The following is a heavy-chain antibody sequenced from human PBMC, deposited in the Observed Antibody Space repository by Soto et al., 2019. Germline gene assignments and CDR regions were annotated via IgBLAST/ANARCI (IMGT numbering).Heavy chain of an antibody. V-gene: IGHV1-3*01. D-gene: IGHD2-15*01. CDR2: INAGNGNT. J-gene: IGHJ4*02. CDR1: GYTFTSYA. CDR3: ARAWVVVAAPDY. Sequence: ASVKVSCKASGYTFTSYAMHWVRQAPGQRLEWMGWINAGNGNTKYSQKFQGRVTITRDTSASTAYMELSSLRSEDTAVYYCARAWVVVAAPDYWGQGTLVTVSS.